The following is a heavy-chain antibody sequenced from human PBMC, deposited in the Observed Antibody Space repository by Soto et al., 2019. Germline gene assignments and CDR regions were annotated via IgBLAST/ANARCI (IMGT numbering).Heavy chain of an antibody. CDR3: AKEGVWELLPGHGMDV. Sequence: GGALRLSFAASVFSFSSFGMRWFRQAPVKWVEWVAALSFDGIVKHYADVVQGSFTISRDNSKNTVYLQMKSLRPEDTAVYSCAKEGVWELLPGHGMDVWGQGTTVNVSS. CDR2: LSFDGIVK. D-gene: IGHD1-26*01. J-gene: IGHJ6*02. V-gene: IGHV3-30*18. CDR1: VFSFSSFG.